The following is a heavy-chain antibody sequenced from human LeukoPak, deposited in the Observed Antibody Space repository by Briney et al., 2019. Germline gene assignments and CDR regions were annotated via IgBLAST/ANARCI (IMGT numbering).Heavy chain of an antibody. J-gene: IGHJ6*03. Sequence: SGGSLRLSCAASGFTFSSYGMHWVRQAPGKGLEWVAVIWYDGSNKYYADPVKGRFTISRDNSKNTLYLQMNSLRAEDTAVYYCAKGKSPYYYYYYMDVWGKGTTVTVSS. V-gene: IGHV3-33*06. CDR3: AKGKSPYYYYYYMDV. CDR2: IWYDGSNK. CDR1: GFTFSSYG.